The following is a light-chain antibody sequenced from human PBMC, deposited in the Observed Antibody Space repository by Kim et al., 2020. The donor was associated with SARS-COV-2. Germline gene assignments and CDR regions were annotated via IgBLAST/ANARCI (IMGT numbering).Light chain of an antibody. CDR1: SSDVGSYNS. V-gene: IGLV2-14*03. CDR3: SSYTSSSTVI. Sequence: GQSITISCTGTSSDVGSYNSVSWYQQHPGKAPKLMIYGVPNRPSGVSNRFSGSKSGNTASLTISGLQAEDEADYYCSSYTSSSTVIFGGGTQLTVL. J-gene: IGLJ2*01. CDR2: GVP.